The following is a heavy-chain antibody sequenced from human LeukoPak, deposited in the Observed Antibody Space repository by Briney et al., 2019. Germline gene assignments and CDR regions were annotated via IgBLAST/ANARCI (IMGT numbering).Heavy chain of an antibody. CDR2: IYPGDSDT. J-gene: IGHJ4*02. Sequence: GESLKISCKGSGYSFTSYWIGWVRQMPGKGLEWMGTIYPGDSDTRYSPSFQGQVTTSADKSISTAYLQWSSLKASDTAMYYCARSHYDYVWGSYRTYYFDYWGQGTLVTVSS. CDR1: GYSFTSYW. D-gene: IGHD3-16*02. V-gene: IGHV5-51*01. CDR3: ARSHYDYVWGSYRTYYFDY.